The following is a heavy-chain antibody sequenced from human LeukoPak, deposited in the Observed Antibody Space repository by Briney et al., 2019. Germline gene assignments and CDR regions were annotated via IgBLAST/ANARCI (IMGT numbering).Heavy chain of an antibody. Sequence: GGSLRLSCAASGFTVSSNYMSWVRQAPGKGLEWVSVISFTGGNKYYADSVKGRFTISRDNSKSTIFLQMNGLKTEDTAVYYCARPHSDYGGIDYWGQGTLVTVSS. CDR3: ARPHSDYGGIDY. CDR2: ISFTGGNK. D-gene: IGHD4-17*01. J-gene: IGHJ4*02. CDR1: GFTVSSNY. V-gene: IGHV3-30*03.